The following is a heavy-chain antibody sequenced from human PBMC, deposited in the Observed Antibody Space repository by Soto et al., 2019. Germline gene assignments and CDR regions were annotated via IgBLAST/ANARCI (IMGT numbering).Heavy chain of an antibody. D-gene: IGHD3-22*01. V-gene: IGHV1-18*01. J-gene: IGHJ6*02. Sequence: GASVTVSCKASGYTFTSYCMSWVRQAPGQGLEWMGWISAYNGNTNYAQKLQGRVTMTTDTSTSTAYMELRSLRSDDTAVYYCARESIRGVDSSGYYLLEGEYYGMDVWGQGTTVTVSS. CDR1: GYTFTSYC. CDR3: ARESIRGVDSSGYYLLEGEYYGMDV. CDR2: ISAYNGNT.